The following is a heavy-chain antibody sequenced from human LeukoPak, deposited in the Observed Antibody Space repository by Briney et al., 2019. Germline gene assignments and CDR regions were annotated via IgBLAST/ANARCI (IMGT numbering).Heavy chain of an antibody. V-gene: IGHV3-23*01. CDR2: LNGGGDRK. D-gene: IGHD5-24*01. CDR3: DGADY. CDR1: GFKFSHYA. Sequence: GGSLRLPCAASGFKFSHYAMGWARRAPGKGLEWVSTLNGGGDRKHYADSVRGRFIISRDNSKNTLDLQMNKLRAEDTAGYYCDGADYWGQGTVVTVSS. J-gene: IGHJ4*02.